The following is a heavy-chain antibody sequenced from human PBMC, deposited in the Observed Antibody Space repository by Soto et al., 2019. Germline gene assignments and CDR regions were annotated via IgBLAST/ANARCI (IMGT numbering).Heavy chain of an antibody. CDR2: ISGSGGST. CDR1: GFTFSSYA. Sequence: EVQLLESGGGLVQPGGSLRLSCAASGFTFSSYAMSWVRQAPGKGLEWVSAISGSGGSTYYADSVQGRFTISRDNSKNTLYLQMNSLRAEDTAVYYCAKDYRIAVAGTRFDYWGQGTLVTVSS. J-gene: IGHJ4*02. V-gene: IGHV3-23*01. D-gene: IGHD6-19*01. CDR3: AKDYRIAVAGTRFDY.